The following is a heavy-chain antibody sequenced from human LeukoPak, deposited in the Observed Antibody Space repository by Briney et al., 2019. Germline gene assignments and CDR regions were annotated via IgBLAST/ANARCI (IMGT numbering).Heavy chain of an antibody. CDR1: GGSISSGGYY. V-gene: IGHV4-31*03. Sequence: SQTLSLTCTVSGGSISSGGYYWSWIRQHPGKGLEWIGYIYYSGSTYYNPSLKSRVTISVDTSKNQFSLKLSSVTAADTAVYYCARDAVYYCDSSGRAADAFDIWGQGTMVTVSS. CDR3: ARDAVYYCDSSGRAADAFDI. CDR2: IYYSGST. J-gene: IGHJ3*02. D-gene: IGHD3-22*01.